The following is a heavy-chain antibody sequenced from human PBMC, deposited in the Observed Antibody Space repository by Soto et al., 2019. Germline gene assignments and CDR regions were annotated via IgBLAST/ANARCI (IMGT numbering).Heavy chain of an antibody. CDR2: INENGGRT. Sequence: PGGSLRLSCAASGFRFNNFAMNWVRQAPGKGLEWVAVINENGGRTYYAKSVKGRFTISRDNSKNTLYLQMNSLRVEDTAVYHCAKEGMAVRGFDYWGQGTLVTVSS. CDR3: AKEGMAVRGFDY. J-gene: IGHJ4*02. V-gene: IGHV3-23*01. D-gene: IGHD6-19*01. CDR1: GFRFNNFA.